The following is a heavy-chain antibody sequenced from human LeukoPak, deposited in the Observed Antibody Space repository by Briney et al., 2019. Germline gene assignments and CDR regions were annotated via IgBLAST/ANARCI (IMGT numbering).Heavy chain of an antibody. CDR1: GFTVSSNY. CDR3: ARVPGGLEWADFDY. CDR2: IYSGGNT. Sequence: GSLRLSCAASGFTVSSNYISWVRQAPGKGLEWVSVIYSGGNTYYADSVKGRFTISSDNSKNTLYLHMNSLRAEDTAVYYCARVPGGLEWADFDYWGQGTLVTVSS. V-gene: IGHV3-66*01. J-gene: IGHJ4*02. D-gene: IGHD3-3*01.